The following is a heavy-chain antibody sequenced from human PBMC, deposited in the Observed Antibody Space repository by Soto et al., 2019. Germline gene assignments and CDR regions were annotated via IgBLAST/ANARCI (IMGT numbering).Heavy chain of an antibody. CDR1: GGSVSSGDYF. J-gene: IGHJ6*02. CDR2: IYYSGST. Sequence: SETLSLTCTVSGGSVSSGDYFWSWLRQSPGKRLEWIAYIYYSGSTNYNPSLKSRATISVDTSKSQVSLTLTSMTAADAAVYYCAKWPSFLLEQVRYYGMDVWGQGTTVTVSS. V-gene: IGHV4-61*08. D-gene: IGHD5-12*01. CDR3: AKWPSFLLEQVRYYGMDV.